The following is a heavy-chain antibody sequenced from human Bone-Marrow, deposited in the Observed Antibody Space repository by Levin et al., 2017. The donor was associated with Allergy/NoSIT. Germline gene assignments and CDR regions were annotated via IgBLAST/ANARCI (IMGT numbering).Heavy chain of an antibody. D-gene: IGHD2-15*01. CDR2: IIPIFGTA. J-gene: IGHJ6*02. CDR1: GGTFSSYA. CDR3: ARCGGSCYSYYYYGMDV. V-gene: IGHV1-69*01. Sequence: KISCKASGGTFSSYAISWVRQAPGQGLEWMGGIIPIFGTANYAQKFQGRVTITADESTSTAYMELSSLRSEDTAVYYCARCGGSCYSYYYYGMDVWGQGTTVTVSS.